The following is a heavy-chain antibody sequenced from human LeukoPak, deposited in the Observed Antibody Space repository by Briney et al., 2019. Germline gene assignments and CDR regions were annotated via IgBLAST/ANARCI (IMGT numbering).Heavy chain of an antibody. CDR2: MNPNSGNT. Sequence: ASVKVSCKASGYTFTSYDINWVRQATGQGREWMGWMNPNSGNTGYAQKFQGRVTMTRNTSISTAYMELSSLRSEDTAVYYCARGSWGYGDYYFDYWGQGTLVTVSS. J-gene: IGHJ4*02. CDR3: ARGSWGYGDYYFDY. CDR1: GYTFTSYD. D-gene: IGHD4-17*01. V-gene: IGHV1-8*01.